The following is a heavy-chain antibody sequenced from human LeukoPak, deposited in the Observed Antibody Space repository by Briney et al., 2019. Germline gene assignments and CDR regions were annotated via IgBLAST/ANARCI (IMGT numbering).Heavy chain of an antibody. D-gene: IGHD1-14*01. V-gene: IGHV3-30*02. CDR1: GFTFSSYV. CDR3: AKGAYGLTLDY. Sequence: GGSLRLSCAVSGFTFSSYVMHWVRQAPGKGLEWVAFIRYDGSNKYYADSVKGRFTISRDNSKTTLYLQMNRLRAEDTAVYYCAKGAYGLTLDYWGQGTLVTVSS. CDR2: IRYDGSNK. J-gene: IGHJ4*02.